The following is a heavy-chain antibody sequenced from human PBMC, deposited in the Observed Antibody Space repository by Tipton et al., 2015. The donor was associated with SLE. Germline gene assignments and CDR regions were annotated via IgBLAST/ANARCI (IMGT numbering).Heavy chain of an antibody. Sequence: SLRLSCAASGFTFSSYWMSWVRQAPGKGLEWVANIKQDGSEKYYVDSGKGRFTISRDNAKNSLYLQMNSLRAKETAVYYCARVLPIAIFVVVDYNWFDPWGQGTLVTVSS. CDR2: IKQDGSEK. CDR3: ARVLPIAIFVVVDYNWFDP. J-gene: IGHJ5*02. CDR1: GFTFSSYW. D-gene: IGHD3-3*01. V-gene: IGHV3-7*01.